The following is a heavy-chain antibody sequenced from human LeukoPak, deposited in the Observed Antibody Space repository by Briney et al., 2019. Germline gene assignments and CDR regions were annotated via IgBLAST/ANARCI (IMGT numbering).Heavy chain of an antibody. CDR1: GGSFSGYY. CDR3: ARESITIFGVVIGFDP. CDR2: INHSGST. V-gene: IGHV4-34*01. J-gene: IGHJ5*02. D-gene: IGHD3-3*01. Sequence: SETLSLTCAVYGGSFSGYYWSWIRQPPGKGLEWIGEINHSGSTNYNPSLKSRVTISVDTSKIQFSLKLSSVTAADTAVYYCARESITIFGVVIGFDPWGQGTLVTVSS.